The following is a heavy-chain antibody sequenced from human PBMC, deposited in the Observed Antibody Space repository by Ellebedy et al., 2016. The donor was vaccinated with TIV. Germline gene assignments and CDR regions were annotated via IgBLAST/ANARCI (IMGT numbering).Heavy chain of an antibody. V-gene: IGHV3-48*02. D-gene: IGHD1-26*01. CDR3: ARNFRVGSMNYFDS. J-gene: IGHJ4*02. Sequence: PGGSLRLSCATSGFTFTAYSLNWVRQAQGKGLEWLSYIDRTGTIIYYADSVKGRFTTSTDTAKNSLFLQMNSLRDEDAAVYYCARNFRVGSMNYFDSWGQGTLVAVSS. CDR1: GFTFTAYS. CDR2: IDRTGTII.